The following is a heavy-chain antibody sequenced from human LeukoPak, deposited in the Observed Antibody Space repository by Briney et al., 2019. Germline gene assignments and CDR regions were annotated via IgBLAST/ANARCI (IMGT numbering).Heavy chain of an antibody. CDR1: GFSFSNFG. CDR2: ISYDGSNK. Sequence: TGGSLRLSCAASGFSFSNFGMHWVRQAPGKGLEWVAVISYDGSNKYFADSVKGRFTISRDNSKKTLYLQMNSLRAEDTAVYYCATQDGYDNSGHYGYWGQGTLVTVSS. CDR3: ATQDGYDNSGHYGY. J-gene: IGHJ4*02. D-gene: IGHD3-22*01. V-gene: IGHV3-30*03.